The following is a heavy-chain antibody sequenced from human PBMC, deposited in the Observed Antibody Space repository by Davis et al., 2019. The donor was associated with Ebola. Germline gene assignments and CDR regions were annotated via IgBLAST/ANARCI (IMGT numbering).Heavy chain of an antibody. CDR1: GFTFSSYS. CDR3: ARGRNWFDP. CDR2: ISSSSSYI. Sequence: GESLKISCAASGFTFSSYSMNWARQAPGKGLEWVSSISSSSSYIYYADSVKGRFTISRDNAKNSLYLQMNSLRAEDTAVYYCARGRNWFDPWGQGTLVTVSS. J-gene: IGHJ5*02. V-gene: IGHV3-21*01.